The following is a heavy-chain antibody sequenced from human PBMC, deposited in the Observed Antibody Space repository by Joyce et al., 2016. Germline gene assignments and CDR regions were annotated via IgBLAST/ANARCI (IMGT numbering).Heavy chain of an antibody. CDR1: GYTFTNHY. J-gene: IGHJ4*02. CDR2: INPSGGST. CDR3: ARYSESGSYHPFDY. Sequence: QVQLVQSGAEVKKPGASVKVSCKASGYTFTNHYMHWVRQAPGQGLEWMGIINPSGGSTNYAQRFQGRVTMTKDTSTSTVYMELSSLTSEDTAVYYCARYSESGSYHPFDYWGQGTLVTVSS. V-gene: IGHV1-46*01. D-gene: IGHD1-26*01.